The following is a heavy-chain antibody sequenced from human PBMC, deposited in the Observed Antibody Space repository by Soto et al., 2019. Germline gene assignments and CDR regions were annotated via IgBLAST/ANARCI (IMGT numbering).Heavy chain of an antibody. Sequence: GAPVEGSCEASGFTFTNFGGTWVRRAPGQGLEWMGWISAYTDTPNYAQKFQGRVTMTIDTSKNTLYLQMNSLRAEDTAVYYCAKVSGQRGYHFDYWGQGTLVTVSS. V-gene: IGHV1-18*01. CDR3: AKVSGQRGYHFDY. J-gene: IGHJ4*02. CDR2: ISAYTDTP. CDR1: GFTFTNFG. D-gene: IGHD5-18*01.